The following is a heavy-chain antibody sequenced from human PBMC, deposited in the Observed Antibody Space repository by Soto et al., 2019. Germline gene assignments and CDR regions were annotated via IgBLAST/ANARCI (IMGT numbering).Heavy chain of an antibody. CDR1: GGSFSGYY. D-gene: IGHD6-6*01. CDR3: ARWRGSSSTRLNYYYYYGMDV. J-gene: IGHJ6*02. V-gene: IGHV4-34*01. Sequence: SETLSLTCAVYGGSFSGYYWSWIRQPPGKGLEWIGEINHSGSTNYNPSLKSRVTISVDTSKNQFSLKLSSVTAADTAVYYCARWRGSSSTRLNYYYYYGMDVWGQGTTVTVSS. CDR2: INHSGST.